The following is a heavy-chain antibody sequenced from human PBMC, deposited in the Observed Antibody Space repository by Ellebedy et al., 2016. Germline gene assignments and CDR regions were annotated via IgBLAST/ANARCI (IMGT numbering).Heavy chain of an antibody. CDR2: INPYSGDT. D-gene: IGHD2-21*02. V-gene: IGHV1-2*02. CDR1: GYIFTGYY. J-gene: IGHJ6*02. CDR3: ARAAYCGGYCQGQYFYGMDV. Sequence: ASVKVSCXTSGYIFTGYYLYWVRQAPGQGLEWVGWINPYSGDTKLAQKFQGRVTLTRDTSITTAYMELMTTTSDDTAVYFCARAAYCGGYCQGQYFYGMDVWGQGTTVTVFS.